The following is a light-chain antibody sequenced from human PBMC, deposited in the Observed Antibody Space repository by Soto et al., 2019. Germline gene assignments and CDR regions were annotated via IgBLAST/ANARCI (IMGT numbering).Light chain of an antibody. CDR3: NSYVGSNNYV. Sequence: QSVLTQPPSASGSPGQSVTISRIGTSSDVGRYNYVSWYQHHPGKAPKLIIYEVTKRPSGVPDRFSGSKSGNTASLTVSGLQADDEADYYCNSYVGSNNYVFGTGTKVTVL. CDR1: SSDVGRYNY. CDR2: EVT. J-gene: IGLJ1*01. V-gene: IGLV2-8*01.